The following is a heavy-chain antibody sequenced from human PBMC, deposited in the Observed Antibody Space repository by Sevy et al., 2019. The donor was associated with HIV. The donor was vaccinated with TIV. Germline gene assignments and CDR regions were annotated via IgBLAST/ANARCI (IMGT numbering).Heavy chain of an antibody. CDR2: ISYDGSNK. J-gene: IGHJ6*02. D-gene: IGHD3-3*01. V-gene: IGHV3-30*18. CDR3: AKERAVLRFLDHFYYYGMDV. CDR1: GFTFSSYG. Sequence: GGSLRLSCAASGFTFSSYGMHWVRQAPGKGLEWVAVISYDGSNKYYADSVKGRFTISRDNAKNTLYLQMNSLRAEDTTVYNCAKERAVLRFLDHFYYYGMDVWGQGTTVTVSS.